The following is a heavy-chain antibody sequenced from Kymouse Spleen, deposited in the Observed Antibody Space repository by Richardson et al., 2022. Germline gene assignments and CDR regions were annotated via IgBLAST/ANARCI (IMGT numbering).Heavy chain of an antibody. V-gene: IGHV4-61*01. CDR3: ARDGSGSYYDYYYYGMDV. J-gene: IGHJ6*02. Sequence: QVQLQESGPGLVKPSETLSLTCTVSGGSVSSGSYYWSWIRQPPGKGLEWIGYIYYSGSTNYNPSLKSRVTISVDTSKNQFSLKLSSVTAADTAVYYCARDGSGSYYDYYYYGMDVWGQGTTVTVSS. CDR1: GGSVSSGSYY. D-gene: IGHD1-26*01. CDR2: IYYSGST.